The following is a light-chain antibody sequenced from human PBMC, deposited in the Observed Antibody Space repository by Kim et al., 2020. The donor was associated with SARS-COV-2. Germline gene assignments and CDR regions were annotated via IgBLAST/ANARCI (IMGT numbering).Light chain of an antibody. CDR3: QVWDSSSDHPNWV. CDR1: NIGSKS. CDR2: YDS. V-gene: IGLV3-21*04. Sequence: GKTARMTCGGNNIGSKSVHWYQQKPGQAPVLVIYYDSDRPSGIPERFSGSNSGNTATLTISRVEAGDEADYYCQVWDSSSDHPNWVFGGGTKVTVL. J-gene: IGLJ3*02.